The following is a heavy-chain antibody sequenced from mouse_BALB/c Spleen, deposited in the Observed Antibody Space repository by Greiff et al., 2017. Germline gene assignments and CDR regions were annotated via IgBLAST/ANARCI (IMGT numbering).Heavy chain of an antibody. D-gene: IGHD1-2*01. J-gene: IGHJ4*01. V-gene: IGHV1S41*01. CDR1: GFTFTSYW. CDR3: ARKTTATYYYAMDD. CDR2: IAPGSGST. Sequence: DLVKPGASVKLSCKASGFTFTSYWINWIQQRPGQGLEWLGRIAPGSGSTYYNEMFKGKATLTVDTSSSTAYIQLSSLSSEDSAVYYCARKTTATYYYAMDDWGQGTSGTVSS.